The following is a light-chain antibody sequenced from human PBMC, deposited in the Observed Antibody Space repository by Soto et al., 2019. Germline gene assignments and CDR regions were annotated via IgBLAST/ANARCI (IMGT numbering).Light chain of an antibody. J-gene: IGKJ4*01. CDR1: QSISTW. Sequence: DIQMTQSPSTLSASVGDRVTITCRASQSISTWLAWYQQKPGKAPKLLIYKASNLEDGVPSRFSGSGSGTEFTITISSLQPDDFATYYCQQYNTYPLTFGGGPRWRSN. CDR2: KAS. V-gene: IGKV1-5*03. CDR3: QQYNTYPLT.